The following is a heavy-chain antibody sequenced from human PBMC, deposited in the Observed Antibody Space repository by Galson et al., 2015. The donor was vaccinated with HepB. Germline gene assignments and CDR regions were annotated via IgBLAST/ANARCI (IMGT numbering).Heavy chain of an antibody. V-gene: IGHV3-48*03. CDR3: AREWDYDQGIGFDY. D-gene: IGHD4-17*01. Sequence: SLRLSCAASGFTFSSYEMNWVRQAPGKGLEWVSYISSSGSTIYYADSVKGRFTISRDNAKNSLYLQMNSLRAEDTAVYYCAREWDYDQGIGFDYWGQGTLVTVSS. J-gene: IGHJ4*02. CDR2: ISSSGSTI. CDR1: GFTFSSYE.